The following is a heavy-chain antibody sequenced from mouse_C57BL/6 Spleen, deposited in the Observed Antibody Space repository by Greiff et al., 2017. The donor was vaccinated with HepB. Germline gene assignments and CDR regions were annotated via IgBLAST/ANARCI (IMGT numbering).Heavy chain of an antibody. V-gene: IGHV1-7*01. CDR2: INPSSGYT. Sequence: QVHVKQSGAELAKPGASVKLSCKASGYTFTSYWMHWVKQRPGQGLEWIGYINPSSGYTKYNQKFKDKATLTADKSSSTAYMQLSSLTYEDSAVYYCARRVITTVVGMDYWGQGTSVTVSS. CDR3: ARRVITTVVGMDY. D-gene: IGHD1-1*01. J-gene: IGHJ4*01. CDR1: GYTFTSYW.